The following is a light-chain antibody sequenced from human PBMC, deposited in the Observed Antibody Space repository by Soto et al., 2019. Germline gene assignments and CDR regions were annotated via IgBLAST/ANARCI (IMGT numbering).Light chain of an antibody. CDR1: QIVRGNS. CDR3: QQYANSPFT. V-gene: IGKV3-20*01. Sequence: VLTQFPGTLSLSPGERATLSCRASQIVRGNSVAWYQQKRGPAPRVLIFEASKRATGTPDRFSGSGSGTDFTLSISRLEPEDFAVYYCQQYANSPFTFGQGTKLDIK. CDR2: EAS. J-gene: IGKJ2*01.